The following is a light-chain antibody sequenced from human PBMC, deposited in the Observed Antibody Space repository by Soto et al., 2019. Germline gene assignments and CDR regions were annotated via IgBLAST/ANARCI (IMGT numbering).Light chain of an antibody. CDR3: QQYDNWPWT. J-gene: IGKJ1*01. CDR2: GAS. Sequence: EIVMTQSPATLSVSPGGRATLSCRASQSISDTLAWYQQKPGQAPRLLIYGASRRATGFPARFSGSGSGTDFTLTISRLQSEDFAVYYCQQYDNWPWTFGQGNKVQI. CDR1: QSISDT. V-gene: IGKV3-15*01.